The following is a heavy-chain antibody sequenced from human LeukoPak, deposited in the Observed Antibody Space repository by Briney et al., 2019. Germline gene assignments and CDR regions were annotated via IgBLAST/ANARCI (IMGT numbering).Heavy chain of an antibody. D-gene: IGHD2-8*02. Sequence: GGSLRLSCASSGFTFSSDWMYWVRQAPGRGPVWVSGIKPDGTYTHYADSVKGRFTIPRDDAKNTLYLQMNSIRVEDTAVYYCANYWYPWGPGTLVTVSS. CDR1: GFTFSSDW. CDR3: ANYWYP. V-gene: IGHV3-74*01. J-gene: IGHJ5*02. CDR2: IKPDGTYT.